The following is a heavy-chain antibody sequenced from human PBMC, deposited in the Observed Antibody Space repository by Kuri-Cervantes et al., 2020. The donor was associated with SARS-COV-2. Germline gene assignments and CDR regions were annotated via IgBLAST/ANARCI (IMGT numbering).Heavy chain of an antibody. Sequence: GESLKISCAASGFTFSDYYMKWVRQAPGKGLEWISSISRSSSIYYADSVKGRFTISRDNSKNTLYLQMNSLRADDTALYYCARDLFFFGDGFNGFDYWGQGTLVTVSS. J-gene: IGHJ4*02. CDR1: GFTFSDYY. D-gene: IGHD5-24*01. CDR3: ARDLFFFGDGFNGFDY. CDR2: ISRSSSI. V-gene: IGHV3-69-1*01.